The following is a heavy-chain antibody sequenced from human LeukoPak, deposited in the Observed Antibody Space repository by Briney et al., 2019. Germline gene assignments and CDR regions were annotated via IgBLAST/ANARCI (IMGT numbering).Heavy chain of an antibody. Sequence: GASVKVSCKASGYTFTNYAIHWVRQAPGQRLEWMGWINIGAGNSKSSQEFQGRVTISRDTSATTAYMELRSLRSDDTAVYYCARGPYYYDELNWFDPWGQGTLVTVSS. J-gene: IGHJ5*02. D-gene: IGHD3-22*01. V-gene: IGHV1-3*04. CDR3: ARGPYYYDELNWFDP. CDR2: INIGAGNS. CDR1: GYTFTNYA.